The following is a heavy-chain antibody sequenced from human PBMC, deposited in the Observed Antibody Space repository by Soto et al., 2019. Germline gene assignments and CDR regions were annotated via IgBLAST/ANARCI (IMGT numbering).Heavy chain of an antibody. CDR3: ARHSLALRKNNWFGP. Sequence: PSETLSSTCTGSADSIIRSDYYWGRVCQPHGKDLECIRSIFYLGSSYYSPSRKSRVTMSVDTSNNQFSLRLRSVTAADTALYICARHSLALRKNNWFGPWGQVIMATVSS. V-gene: IGHV4-39*01. J-gene: IGHJ5*02. D-gene: IGHD3-3*02. CDR1: ADSIIRSDYY. CDR2: IFYLGSS.